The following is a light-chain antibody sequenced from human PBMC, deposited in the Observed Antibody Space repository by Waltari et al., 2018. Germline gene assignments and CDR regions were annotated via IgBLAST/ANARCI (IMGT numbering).Light chain of an antibody. V-gene: IGLV2-14*03. Sequence: QSALTQSASVSGSLGPSITMSCTGTTSDLGGYNYVSWYQQHPGKAPKLILYDVTSRPPGVSNRFSGSKSGNTASLTISGLQAEDEADYYCCSFTSSSTWVFGGGTKLTVL. J-gene: IGLJ3*02. CDR2: DVT. CDR1: TSDLGGYNY. CDR3: CSFTSSSTWV.